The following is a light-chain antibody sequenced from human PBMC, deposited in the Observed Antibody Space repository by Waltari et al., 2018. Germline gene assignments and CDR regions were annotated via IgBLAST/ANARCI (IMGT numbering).Light chain of an antibody. V-gene: IGKV3-11*01. CDR2: DAS. CDR1: QSVGRF. J-gene: IGKJ2*03. CDR3: QQRSSWPYS. Sequence: EIVLTQSPSTLSLSPGEGATLSFMASQSVGRFLAWSQQKRGQAHRLLIYDASNRATGIPARFSASGSGTDFTLTLSSLEPEDFAVYYCQQRSSWPYSFGQGTKLEIK.